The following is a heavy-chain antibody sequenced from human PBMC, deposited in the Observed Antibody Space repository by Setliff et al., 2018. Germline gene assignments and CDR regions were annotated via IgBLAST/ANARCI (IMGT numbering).Heavy chain of an antibody. D-gene: IGHD6-19*01. CDR2: IYHTGST. V-gene: IGHV4-38-2*02. CDR3: AIEQWLDPPGYYYMDV. J-gene: IGHJ6*03. Sequence: PSETLSLTCAVSGYSISSDSYWGWIRQPPGKGLEWIASIYHTGSTYYNPSLKSRITMSVDTSKNQFSPKLNSVTAADMAVYYCAIEQWLDPPGYYYMDVWAKGTTVTVSS. CDR1: GYSISSDSY.